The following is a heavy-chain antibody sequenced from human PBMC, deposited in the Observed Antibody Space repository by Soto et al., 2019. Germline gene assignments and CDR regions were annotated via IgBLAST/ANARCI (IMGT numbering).Heavy chain of an antibody. CDR3: ARAPILGSDCYFDY. CDR1: GGSVSSGDYY. Sequence: QVQLQESGPGLVKPSQTLSLTCTVSGGSVSSGDYYWSWIRQPPGKGLEWIGYIYYSGSTYYNPSRKSRVTISEDTSKNQFSLKLSSVTAADPAVYYCARAPILGSDCYFDYWGRGTLVTVSS. J-gene: IGHJ4*02. CDR2: IYYSGST. V-gene: IGHV4-30-4*01. D-gene: IGHD2-21*02.